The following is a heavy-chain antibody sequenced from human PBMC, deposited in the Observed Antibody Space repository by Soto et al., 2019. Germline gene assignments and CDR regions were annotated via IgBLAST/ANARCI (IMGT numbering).Heavy chain of an antibody. V-gene: IGHV3-74*01. D-gene: IGHD3-3*01. J-gene: IGHJ4*02. CDR1: GFTFRNYW. Sequence: GGSLRLSCAASGFTFRNYWRHWVRQAPGKGLVWVSRISDYGRVNYADSVEGRFTISRDDAKSELYLQVSSLRLEDTAVYYCARGGVEPFDYWGQGALVTVSS. CDR2: ISDYGRV. CDR3: ARGGVEPFDY.